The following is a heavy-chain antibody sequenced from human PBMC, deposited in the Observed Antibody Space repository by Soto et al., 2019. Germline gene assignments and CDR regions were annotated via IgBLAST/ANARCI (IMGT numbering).Heavy chain of an antibody. Sequence: ASVKVSCKASGYTFTSYYMHWVRQAPGQGLEWMGIINPSGGSTSYAQKFQGRVTMTTDTSTSTVYMELSSLRSDDTAVYYCASGYCSGGSCYPTLGMDVWGQGTTVTVSS. CDR3: ASGYCSGGSCYPTLGMDV. V-gene: IGHV1-46*01. CDR2: INPSGGST. D-gene: IGHD2-15*01. CDR1: GYTFTSYY. J-gene: IGHJ6*02.